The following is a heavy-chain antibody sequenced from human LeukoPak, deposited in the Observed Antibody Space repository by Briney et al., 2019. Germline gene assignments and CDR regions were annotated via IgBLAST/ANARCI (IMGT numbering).Heavy chain of an antibody. CDR3: ARGGSGSYRYFDY. V-gene: IGHV3-21*01. J-gene: IGHJ4*02. Sequence: GGSLRLSCAASGFTFSSYIMNWVRQAPGKGLEWVSSISSSSSYIYYADSVKGRFTISRDNAKNSLYLQMNSLRAEDTAVYYCARGGSGSYRYFDYWGQGTLVTVSS. CDR1: GFTFSSYI. D-gene: IGHD1-26*01. CDR2: ISSSSSYI.